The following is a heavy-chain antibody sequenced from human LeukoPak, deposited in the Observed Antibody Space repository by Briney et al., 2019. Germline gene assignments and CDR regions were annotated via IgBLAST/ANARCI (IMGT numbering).Heavy chain of an antibody. D-gene: IGHD3-9*01. CDR3: ARDIYDTLLYHYYGMDV. Sequence: GRSLRLSCAASGFTFSSYGMHWVRQAPGKGLEWVAVIWYDGSNKYYADSVKGRFTISRDNSKNTLYLQMNSLRAEDTAVYYCARDIYDTLLYHYYGMDVWGKGTTVTVSS. J-gene: IGHJ6*04. CDR1: GFTFSSYG. V-gene: IGHV3-33*01. CDR2: IWYDGSNK.